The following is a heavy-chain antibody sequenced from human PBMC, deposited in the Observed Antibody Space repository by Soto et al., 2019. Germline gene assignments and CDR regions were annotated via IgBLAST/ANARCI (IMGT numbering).Heavy chain of an antibody. V-gene: IGHV3-23*01. CDR2: ISGSGDRT. J-gene: IGHJ4*02. Sequence: EVQLLESGGGLVQAGGSLRLSCAASGITISNYPMSWVRQAPGKGLDWVSGISGSGDRTYYADSAKGRFTISKDISKNSLYLQLDSLGVEDTAGYFCVKDDGGYPSTAPHWGQGTLVTVSS. CDR1: GITISNYP. D-gene: IGHD3-22*01. CDR3: VKDDGGYPSTAPH.